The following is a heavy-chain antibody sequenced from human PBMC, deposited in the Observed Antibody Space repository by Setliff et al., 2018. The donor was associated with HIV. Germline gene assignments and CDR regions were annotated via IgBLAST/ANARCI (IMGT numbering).Heavy chain of an antibody. J-gene: IGHJ3*02. D-gene: IGHD2-15*01. Sequence: ASVKASCKASGYAFSTYDINWVRQATGRGLEWMGWMNPNSGNTGYAQQFQGRITMTRNSSISTAYMDLSSLRSEDTAVYYCAIRREVVAAATTRRGLDIWGQGTMVTVSS. CDR3: AIRREVVAAATTRRGLDI. CDR2: MNPNSGNT. CDR1: GYAFSTYD. V-gene: IGHV1-8*02.